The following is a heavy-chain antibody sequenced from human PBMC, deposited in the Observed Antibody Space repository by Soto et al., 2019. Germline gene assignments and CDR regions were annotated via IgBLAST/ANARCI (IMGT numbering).Heavy chain of an antibody. CDR3: ARGSQVRSAWFDP. J-gene: IGHJ5*02. CDR2: IYYSGST. V-gene: IGHV4-59*01. CDR1: GGSISSYY. Sequence: PSETLSLTCTVSGGSISSYYWSWIRQPPGKGLEWIGYIYYSGSTNYNPSLKSRVTISVDTSKNQFSLKLSSVTAADTAVYYCARGSQVRSAWFDPWGQGTLVTVSS.